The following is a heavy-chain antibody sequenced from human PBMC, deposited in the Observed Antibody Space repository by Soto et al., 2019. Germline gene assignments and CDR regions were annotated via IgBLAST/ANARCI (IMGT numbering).Heavy chain of an antibody. D-gene: IGHD3-10*01. Sequence: QVQLQESGPGLVKPSQTLSLTCTVSGGSISSGGYYWSWIRQHPGKGLEWIGYIYYSGSTYYNPSLKSRVTMAVDKARNPFSRKLSSVTAADTAVYDCARRWGEGRVDYWGQGTLVTGSS. J-gene: IGHJ4*02. CDR3: ARRWGEGRVDY. CDR1: GGSISSGGYY. V-gene: IGHV4-31*03. CDR2: IYYSGST.